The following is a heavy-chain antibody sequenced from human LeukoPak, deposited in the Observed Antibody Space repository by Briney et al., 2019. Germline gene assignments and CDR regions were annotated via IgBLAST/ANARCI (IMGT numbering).Heavy chain of an antibody. CDR1: GGSISSSSYY. D-gene: IGHD2-21*01. Sequence: SETLSLTXTVSGGSISSSSYYWGWIRQPPGKGLEWIGSIYYSGSTYYNPSLKSRVTISVDTSKNQFSLKLSSVTAADTAAYYCARHVVVAESMWWFDPWGQGTLVTVSS. V-gene: IGHV4-39*01. CDR3: ARHVVVAESMWWFDP. J-gene: IGHJ5*02. CDR2: IYYSGST.